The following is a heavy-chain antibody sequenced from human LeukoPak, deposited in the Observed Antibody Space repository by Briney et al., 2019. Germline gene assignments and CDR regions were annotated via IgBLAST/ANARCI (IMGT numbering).Heavy chain of an antibody. D-gene: IGHD1-26*01. CDR3: ARDMGEVVGATLDY. CDR2: INPNSGGT. J-gene: IGHJ4*02. Sequence: ASVKVSCKASGYTFTSYGLSWVRQAPGQGLEWMGRINPNSGGTNYAQKFQGRVTMTRDTSISTAYMELSRLRSDDTAVYYCARDMGEVVGATLDYWGQGTLVTVSS. V-gene: IGHV1-2*06. CDR1: GYTFTSYG.